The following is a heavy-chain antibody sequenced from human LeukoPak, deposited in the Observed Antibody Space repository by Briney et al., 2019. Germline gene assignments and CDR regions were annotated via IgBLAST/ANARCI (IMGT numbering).Heavy chain of an antibody. CDR1: GGPICSYY. V-gene: IGHV4-4*07. CDR2: IYTSGST. Sequence: SETLSLTCTVSGGPICSYYWSWIRQPAGKGLDWIGRIYTSGSTNYNPSLKSRVTMSVDTSKNQFSLKLSSVTAADTAVYYCARDLVRLRKLDYWGQGTLVTVSS. J-gene: IGHJ4*02. CDR3: ARDLVRLRKLDY. D-gene: IGHD5-12*01.